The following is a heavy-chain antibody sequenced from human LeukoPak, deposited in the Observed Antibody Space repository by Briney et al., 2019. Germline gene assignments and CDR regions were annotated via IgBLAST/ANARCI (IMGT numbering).Heavy chain of an antibody. CDR1: GYSFTSYW. J-gene: IGHJ4*02. CDR2: IYPGDSDT. Sequence: GESLKISCKGSGYSFTSYWIGWVRQMPGKGLEWMGIIYPGDSDTRYSPSFQGQVTISADKSISTAYLQYSSLKASDTAMYFCARTSNKYSGSYGFDYWGQGTLVTVSS. V-gene: IGHV5-51*01. D-gene: IGHD1-26*01. CDR3: ARTSNKYSGSYGFDY.